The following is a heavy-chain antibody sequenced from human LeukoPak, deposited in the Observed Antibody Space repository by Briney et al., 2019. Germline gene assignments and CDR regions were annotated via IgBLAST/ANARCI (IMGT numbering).Heavy chain of an antibody. V-gene: IGHV4-59*01. J-gene: IGHJ6*03. D-gene: IGHD6-13*01. Sequence: PSETLSLTCTVSGGSISSYYWSWIRQPPGKGLEWIGYIYYSGSTNYNPSLKSRVTLSVDTSKNQFSLKLSSVTAADTAVYYCARGGVAAAGNPLYYYYYMDVWGKGTTVTISS. CDR1: GGSISSYY. CDR3: ARGGVAAAGNPLYYYYYMDV. CDR2: IYYSGST.